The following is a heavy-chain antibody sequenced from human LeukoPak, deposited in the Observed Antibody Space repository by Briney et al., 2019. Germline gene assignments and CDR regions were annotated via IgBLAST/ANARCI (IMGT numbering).Heavy chain of an antibody. CDR3: ARDRLMGYSYVDY. J-gene: IGHJ4*02. CDR1: GFTFSSYA. V-gene: IGHV3-23*01. CDR2: ISGGGGST. D-gene: IGHD5-18*01. Sequence: GGSLRLSCAASGFTFSSYAMSWVRQAPGKGLEWVSAISGGGGSTYYADSVKGRFTISRDNSKNSLYLQMNSLRAEDTAVYYCARDRLMGYSYVDYWGQGTLVTVSS.